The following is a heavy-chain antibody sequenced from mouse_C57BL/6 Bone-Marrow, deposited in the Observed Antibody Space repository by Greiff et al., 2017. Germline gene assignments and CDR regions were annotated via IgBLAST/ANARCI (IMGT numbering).Heavy chain of an antibody. Sequence: QVQLQQSGAELVRPGTSVKMSCKASGYTFTNYWIGWAKQRPGHGLEWIGDIYPGGGYTNYNEKFKGKATLTADKSSSTAYMQVSSLTSEDAAIYYCARWAWVFDYWGQGTTLTVSS. CDR1: GYTFTNYW. CDR2: IYPGGGYT. V-gene: IGHV1-63*01. J-gene: IGHJ2*01. D-gene: IGHD4-1*01. CDR3: ARWAWVFDY.